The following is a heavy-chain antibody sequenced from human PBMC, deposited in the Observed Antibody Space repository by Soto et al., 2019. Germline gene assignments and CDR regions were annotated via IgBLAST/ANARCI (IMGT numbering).Heavy chain of an antibody. CDR2: IFHSGNA. J-gene: IGHJ4*01. CDR1: GGSIRNVY. Sequence: SETLSLTCTVSGGSIRNVYWSWIRQAPGKGLEWIGFIFHSGNAKYNPSLKSRVTISVDTSRDQFSLSLDSVTAADTAVYFCARAHAPTLPFDSWGQGTLVTVSS. V-gene: IGHV4-59*01. D-gene: IGHD2-15*01. CDR3: ARAHAPTLPFDS.